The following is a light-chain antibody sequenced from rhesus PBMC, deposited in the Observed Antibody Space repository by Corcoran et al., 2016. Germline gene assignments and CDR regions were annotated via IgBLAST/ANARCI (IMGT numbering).Light chain of an antibody. Sequence: DIQMTQSPSSLSASVGDTVTSTCRASQGISPWLAWYQQKPGKAPKLLIYQASSLQSGVQSRFSGSGSGTDFTLTISSLQSEDFGTYYCQQYSSSPFTFGPGTKLDIK. CDR1: QGISPW. J-gene: IGKJ3*01. CDR3: QQYSSSPFT. V-gene: IGKV1-22*01. CDR2: QAS.